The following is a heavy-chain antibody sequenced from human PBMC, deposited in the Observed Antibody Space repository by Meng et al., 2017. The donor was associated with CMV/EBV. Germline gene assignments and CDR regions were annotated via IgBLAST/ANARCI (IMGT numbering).Heavy chain of an antibody. V-gene: IGHV1-69*02. CDR1: GYTFTSYY. Sequence: SVKVSCKASGYTFTSYYMLWVRQAPGQGLEWMGRIIPILGIANYAQKFQGRVTITADKSTSTAYMELSSLRSEDTAVYYCATRSTAMVPNPIYYGMDVWGQGTTVTVPS. CDR3: ATRSTAMVPNPIYYGMDV. D-gene: IGHD5-18*01. CDR2: IIPILGIA. J-gene: IGHJ6*02.